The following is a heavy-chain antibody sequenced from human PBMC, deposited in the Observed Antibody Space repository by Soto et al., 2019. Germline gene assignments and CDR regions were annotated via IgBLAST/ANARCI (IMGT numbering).Heavy chain of an antibody. CDR1: GGSMRSYY. Sequence: SETLSLTCSVSGGSMRSYYWNWLRQPAGKGLEWTGRIYSRGDTSYNPSVKSRVTMSVDTSKHEFSLRLNSVTAADTAVYYCAGIGEDVDYGMDVWGQGTTVTVSS. CDR3: AGIGEDVDYGMDV. CDR2: IYSRGDT. J-gene: IGHJ6*02. V-gene: IGHV4-4*07. D-gene: IGHD3-16*01.